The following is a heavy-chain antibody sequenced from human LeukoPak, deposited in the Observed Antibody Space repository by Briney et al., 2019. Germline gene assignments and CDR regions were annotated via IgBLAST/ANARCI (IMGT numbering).Heavy chain of an antibody. J-gene: IGHJ4*02. V-gene: IGHV4-34*01. CDR2: INHSGST. D-gene: IGHD4-17*01. Sequence: PSETLSLTCAVYGGSFSGYYWSWIRQPPGKGLEWIGEINHSGSTNYNPSLKSRVTISVDTSKNQFSLKLSPVTAADTAVYYCARGTMTTVTYFFDYWGQGTLVTVSS. CDR1: GGSFSGYY. CDR3: ARGTMTTVTYFFDY.